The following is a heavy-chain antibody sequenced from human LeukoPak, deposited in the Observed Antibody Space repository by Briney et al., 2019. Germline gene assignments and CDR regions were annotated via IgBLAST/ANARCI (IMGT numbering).Heavy chain of an antibody. V-gene: IGHV1-69*04. Sequence: SVKVSCKASGGTFSSYAISWVRQAPGQGLEWMGRIIPILGIANYAQKFQGRVTITADKSTSTAYMELSSLRSEDTAVYYCARRGQDYSVSWYLNDHWGQGTLVTVSS. J-gene: IGHJ1*01. CDR2: IIPILGIA. D-gene: IGHD6-13*01. CDR3: ARRGQDYSVSWYLNDH. CDR1: GGTFSSYA.